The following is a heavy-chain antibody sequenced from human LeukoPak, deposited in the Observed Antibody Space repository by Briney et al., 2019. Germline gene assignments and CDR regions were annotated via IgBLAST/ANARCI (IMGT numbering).Heavy chain of an antibody. V-gene: IGHV4-4*07. J-gene: IGHJ4*02. CDR3: ASASHDYGDFDY. Sequence: SETLSLTCTVSRGSISGYSWSWIRQPAGKGLEWIGRIYTSGSTYYNPSLKSRVTISVDTSKNQFSLKLSSVTAADTAVYYCASASHDYGDFDYWGQGTLVTVSS. D-gene: IGHD4-17*01. CDR2: IYTSGST. CDR1: RGSISGYS.